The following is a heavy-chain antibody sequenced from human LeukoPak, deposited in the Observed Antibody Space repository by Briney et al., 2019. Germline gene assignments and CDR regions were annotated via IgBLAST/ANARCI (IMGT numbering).Heavy chain of an antibody. Sequence: GGSLRLSCAAYGFTFSSYSMNWVRQAAGKGMEWVSSISSCISYISYADSVKRRFTISRDNAKNSLSLQMNSRRAEDTAAYYCARGPSGGRFDYWGQGTLVTVSS. J-gene: IGHJ4*02. D-gene: IGHD3-16*01. CDR3: ARGPSGGRFDY. CDR1: GFTFSSYS. V-gene: IGHV3-21*01. CDR2: ISSCISYI.